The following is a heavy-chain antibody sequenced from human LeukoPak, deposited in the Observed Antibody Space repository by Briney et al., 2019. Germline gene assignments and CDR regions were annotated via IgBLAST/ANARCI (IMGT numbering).Heavy chain of an antibody. D-gene: IGHD3-10*01. Sequence: PSETLSLTCTVSGGSISSYYWSLTRQPPGKGLEWIGYIYYSGSTNYNPSLKSRVTISVDTSKNQFSLKLSSVTAADTAVYYCAGSMVRGVTTGSYYYYGMDVWGQGTTVTVSS. V-gene: IGHV4-59*08. J-gene: IGHJ6*02. CDR3: AGSMVRGVTTGSYYYYGMDV. CDR2: IYYSGST. CDR1: GGSISSYY.